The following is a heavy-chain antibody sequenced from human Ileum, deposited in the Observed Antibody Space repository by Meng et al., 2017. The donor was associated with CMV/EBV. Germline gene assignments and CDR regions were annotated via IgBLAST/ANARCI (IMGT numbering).Heavy chain of an antibody. CDR1: GNTFNSHS. Sequence: SGNTFNSHSIQWVRKAPGQGLEWMGLINPGGGSATSAQKFQGRVTLTGDTSTSTVYMELSSLRSEDTAIYYCARGGMYSVRFYFDQWGQGSLVTVSS. V-gene: IGHV1-46*02. D-gene: IGHD3-3*01. CDR2: INPGGGSA. CDR3: ARGGMYSVRFYFDQ. J-gene: IGHJ4*02.